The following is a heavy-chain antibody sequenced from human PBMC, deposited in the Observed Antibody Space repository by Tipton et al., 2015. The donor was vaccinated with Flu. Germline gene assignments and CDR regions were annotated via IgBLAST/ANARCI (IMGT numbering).Heavy chain of an antibody. CDR2: VLPTSGGT. J-gene: IGHJ4*02. CDR1: GDTFTNYY. Sequence: QVQLVQSGAEVRKPGASVKLSCQASGDTFTNYYVHWVRLTPGQGLEWMGIVLPTSGGTTFAQKFQGRLSMTRDTSTDTVYMELRSLRSEDTAVYYCVRDRITLFELITDRGVFGSWGQGTLVTVSS. D-gene: IGHD3-3*01. V-gene: IGHV1-46*01. CDR3: VRDRITLFELITDRGVFGS.